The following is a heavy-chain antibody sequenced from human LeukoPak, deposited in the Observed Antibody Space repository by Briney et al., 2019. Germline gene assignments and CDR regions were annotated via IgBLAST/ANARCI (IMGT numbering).Heavy chain of an antibody. CDR2: ISAYNGNK. Sequence: ASVKVSCKASGYTFTSYGISWVRQAPGQGLDWMGWISAYNGNKVYAQELQGRVTMTTDTSTSTAYMELRSQRSDDTAVYYCARDRWSSSSSEGALDIWGQGTMVTVSS. D-gene: IGHD6-6*01. J-gene: IGHJ3*02. V-gene: IGHV1-18*01. CDR1: GYTFTSYG. CDR3: ARDRWSSSSSEGALDI.